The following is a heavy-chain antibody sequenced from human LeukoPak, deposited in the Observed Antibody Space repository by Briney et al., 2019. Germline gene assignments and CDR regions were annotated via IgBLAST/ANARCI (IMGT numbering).Heavy chain of an antibody. CDR3: AQDRRGEQQLIQGFAY. V-gene: IGHV3-30*18. Sequence: GGSLRLSCAASGFTFSSYGMHWVRQAPGKGLEWVAVISQDGSKIYYTDSVKGRLTISRDNPKNTLYLQMNSLRTEDTAVYYCAQDRRGEQQLIQGFAYWGQGTLVTVSS. CDR1: GFTFSSYG. CDR2: ISQDGSKI. J-gene: IGHJ4*02. D-gene: IGHD6-13*01.